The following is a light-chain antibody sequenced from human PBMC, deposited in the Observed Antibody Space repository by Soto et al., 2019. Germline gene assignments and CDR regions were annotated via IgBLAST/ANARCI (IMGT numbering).Light chain of an antibody. CDR2: RNN. V-gene: IGLV1-47*01. Sequence: QSVLTQPPSASGTPGQRVTISCSGSSSNIGSNYVYWYQQLPGTAPKLLIYRNNQRPSGVPDRFSGSKSGTSASLAISGLRSEDEAAYYCAAWDDSLSSGVFGGGTKVTVL. CDR3: AAWDDSLSSGV. J-gene: IGLJ2*01. CDR1: SSNIGSNY.